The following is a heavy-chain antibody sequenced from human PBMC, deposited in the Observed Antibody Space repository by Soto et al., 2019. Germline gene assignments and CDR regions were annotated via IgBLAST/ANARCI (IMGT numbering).Heavy chain of an antibody. CDR1: GRSLTPRTPH. Sequence: QLHLREPAPGLLHPPQTPPPVCPVPGRSLTPRTPHCTRLRHPPQGGLEWLGYISYSGTTYYNPSLKSRVTISEDTSKNQLSLNLKSVTAADTAVYYCARSIGRAAAGNSGGMDVWGQGTTVT. J-gene: IGHJ6*02. CDR3: ARSIGRAAAGNSGGMDV. D-gene: IGHD6-13*01. V-gene: IGHV4-31*03. CDR2: ISYSGTT.